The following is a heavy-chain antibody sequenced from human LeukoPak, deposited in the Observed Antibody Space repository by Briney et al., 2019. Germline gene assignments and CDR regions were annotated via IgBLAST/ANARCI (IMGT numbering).Heavy chain of an antibody. D-gene: IGHD1-7*01. J-gene: IGHJ3*02. Sequence: ASVKVSCKASGYTFTSYYMHWVRQAPGQGLEWMGIINPSGGSTSYAQKFQGRVTMTRDTSTSTVYMELSSLRSEDTAVYYCARAKYNWNYLLGDAFDIWGQGTMVTVSS. CDR1: GYTFTSYY. CDR3: ARAKYNWNYLLGDAFDI. V-gene: IGHV1-46*01. CDR2: INPSGGST.